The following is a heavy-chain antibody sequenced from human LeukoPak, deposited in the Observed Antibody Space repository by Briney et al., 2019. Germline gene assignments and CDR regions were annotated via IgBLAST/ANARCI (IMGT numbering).Heavy chain of an antibody. CDR3: ARSVLGYSYGLHIDY. CDR2: IHYRGST. J-gene: IGHJ4*02. V-gene: IGHV4-59*01. Sequence: PSETLSLTCTVSGGSISSYYWSWIRQPPGKGLEWIGYIHYRGSTNYNPSLKSRVTISVDTSKNQFSLKLSSLTAADTAVYYCARSVLGYSYGLHIDYWGQGTLVTGSS. D-gene: IGHD5-18*01. CDR1: GGSISSYY.